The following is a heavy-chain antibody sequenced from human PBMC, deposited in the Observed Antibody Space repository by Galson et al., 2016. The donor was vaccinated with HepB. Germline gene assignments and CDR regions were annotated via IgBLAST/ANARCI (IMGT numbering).Heavy chain of an antibody. CDR1: GYIFTNNW. CDR3: ARHGDTYDFWSDYYANYGDY. J-gene: IGHJ4*02. V-gene: IGHV5-10-1*01. CDR2: IDPSDSYS. D-gene: IGHD3-3*01. Sequence: QSGAEVKKPGESLRISCRGSGYIFTNNWITWVRQMPGKGLEWMGRIDPSDSYSDYSPSFQGHVSISVDKSISTVYLQWTSLTASDAAMYYCARHGDTYDFWSDYYANYGDYGGQGNLVAVSS.